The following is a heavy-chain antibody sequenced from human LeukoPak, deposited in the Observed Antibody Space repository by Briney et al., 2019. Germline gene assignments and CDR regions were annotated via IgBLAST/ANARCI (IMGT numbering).Heavy chain of an antibody. Sequence: SETLSLTCAVSGGSISSGGYSWSWIRQPPGEGLEWIGYIHYSGNTNYSPSLKSRVTISVDTSKNQFSLKLSSVTAADTAVYYCARYDILNGYYDYFDYWGQGTLVTVSS. CDR1: GGSISSGGYS. D-gene: IGHD3-9*01. V-gene: IGHV4-61*08. CDR2: IHYSGNT. CDR3: ARYDILNGYYDYFDY. J-gene: IGHJ4*02.